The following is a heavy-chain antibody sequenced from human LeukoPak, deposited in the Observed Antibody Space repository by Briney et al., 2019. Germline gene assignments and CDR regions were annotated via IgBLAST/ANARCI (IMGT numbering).Heavy chain of an antibody. CDR2: MYYSGTT. Sequence: SETLSLTCTVSGGSISSSNYYWGWIRQPPGKGLEWIGSMYYSGTTFYNPSLKSRVTISVDTSKNEFSLKLNSVTAADTAVYYCARGHRTFDPWGQGTLVTVSS. CDR1: GGSISSSNYY. CDR3: ARGHRTFDP. J-gene: IGHJ5*02. V-gene: IGHV4-39*07.